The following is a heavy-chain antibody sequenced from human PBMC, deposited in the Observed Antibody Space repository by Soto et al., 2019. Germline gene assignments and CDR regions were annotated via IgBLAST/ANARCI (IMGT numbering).Heavy chain of an antibody. CDR1: GFTFGSYA. CDR2: VTYSGANT. Sequence: EVQLLESGGGLVQPGGSPRLSCAASGFTFGSYAMSWVRQAPGKGLEWVSLVTYSGANTYYAGSVTGRFTISRDNSRNTLYIQMSSLRVEDTAVYYCATPSLSTGGYSSFDSWGRGTLVTVSS. D-gene: IGHD1-26*01. CDR3: ATPSLSTGGYSSFDS. V-gene: IGHV3-23*01. J-gene: IGHJ4*02.